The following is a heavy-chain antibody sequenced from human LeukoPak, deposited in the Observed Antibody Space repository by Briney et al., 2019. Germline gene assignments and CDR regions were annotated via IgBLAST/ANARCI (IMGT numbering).Heavy chain of an antibody. CDR1: GFTFSSYG. J-gene: IGHJ4*02. CDR3: ARESWGYYFDY. CDR2: IWYDGSNK. Sequence: GGSLRLSCAASGFTFSSYGMHWVRQAPGKGLEWVAVIWYDGSNKYYADSVKGRFTISRDNSRNTLYLQMNSLRAEDTAVYYCARESWGYYFDYWGQGTLVTVSS. V-gene: IGHV3-33*01. D-gene: IGHD3-16*01.